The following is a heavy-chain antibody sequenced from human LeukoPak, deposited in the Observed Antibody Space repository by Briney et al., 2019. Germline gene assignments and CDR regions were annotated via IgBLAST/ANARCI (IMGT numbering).Heavy chain of an antibody. J-gene: IGHJ4*02. CDR3: ARDLTGGEYFDS. Sequence: GGSLRLSCATSGFTLSSFKMTWVRQAPGKGLKWVASISPSSSYISYADSLKGRVTVSRDNAKHSVFLQMSSLRAEDTAVYYCARDLTGGEYFDSWGQGTLVSVSS. D-gene: IGHD3-16*01. CDR1: GFTLSSFK. V-gene: IGHV3-21*01. CDR2: ISPSSSYI.